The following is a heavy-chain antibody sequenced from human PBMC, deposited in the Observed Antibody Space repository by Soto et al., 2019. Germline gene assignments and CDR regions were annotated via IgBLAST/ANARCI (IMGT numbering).Heavy chain of an antibody. CDR2: IIPIFGTA. D-gene: IGHD3-22*01. J-gene: IGHJ4*02. CDR3: ARDRVYDSSGYSCDY. CDR1: GGTFSSYA. V-gene: IGHV1-69*13. Sequence: ASVKVSCKASGGTFSSYAISWVRQAPGQGLEWMGGIIPIFGTANYAQKFQGRVTITADESTSTAYMELSSLRSEDTAVYYCARDRVYDSSGYSCDYWGQETLVTVSS.